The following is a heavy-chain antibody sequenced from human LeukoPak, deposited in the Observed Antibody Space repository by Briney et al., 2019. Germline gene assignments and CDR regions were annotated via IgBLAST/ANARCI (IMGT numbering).Heavy chain of an antibody. CDR2: ISGSGGST. CDR1: GFTFSSYA. Sequence: GGSLRLSGAASGFTFSSYAMSWVRQAPGKGLEWGSAISGSGGSTYYADSVKGRFTISRDNSKYTLYLQMNSLRAEDTAVYYCAKDPGYYYDSSGYDWYFDLWGRGTLVTVSS. V-gene: IGHV3-23*01. J-gene: IGHJ2*01. CDR3: AKDPGYYYDSSGYDWYFDL. D-gene: IGHD3-22*01.